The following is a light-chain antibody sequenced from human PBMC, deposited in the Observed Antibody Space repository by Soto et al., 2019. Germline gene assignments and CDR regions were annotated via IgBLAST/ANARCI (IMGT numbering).Light chain of an antibody. Sequence: IVLTQSPGTLSLSPGERATLSCRASQSVTSRSLAWYQQKPGQAPRLLIYAASSRATGIPDRFSGGGSGTDFTLTISRLEPEDFAVYYCQHYSSSRWTFGQGTKVEI. V-gene: IGKV3-20*01. CDR2: AAS. CDR3: QHYSSSRWT. CDR1: QSVTSRS. J-gene: IGKJ1*01.